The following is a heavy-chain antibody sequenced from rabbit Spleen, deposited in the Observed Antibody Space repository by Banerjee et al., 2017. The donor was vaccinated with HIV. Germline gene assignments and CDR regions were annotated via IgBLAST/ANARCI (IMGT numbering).Heavy chain of an antibody. V-gene: IGHV1S45*01. CDR2: IDTGSSGFT. Sequence: QEQLEESGGDLVKPGASLTLTCTASGVSFSANSYMCWVRQAPGKGLEWIACIDTGSSGFTYFASWAKGRFTISKTSSTTVTLQMTSLTAADTATYFCARDTGSSFSSYGMDLWGPGTLVTVS. J-gene: IGHJ6*01. CDR1: GVSFSANSY. CDR3: ARDTGSSFSSYGMDL. D-gene: IGHD8-1*01.